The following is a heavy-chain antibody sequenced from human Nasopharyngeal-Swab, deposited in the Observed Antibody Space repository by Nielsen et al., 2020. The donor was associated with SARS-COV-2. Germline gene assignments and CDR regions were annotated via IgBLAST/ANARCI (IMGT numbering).Heavy chain of an antibody. J-gene: IGHJ4*02. CDR2: ISWNSGSI. CDR3: AKDTLKRTAAAVIDY. CDR1: GFTFDDYA. D-gene: IGHD6-13*01. V-gene: IGHV3-9*01. Sequence: SLKISCAASGFTFDDYAMHWVRQAPGKGLEWVSGISWNSGSIGYADSVKGRFTISRDNAKNSLYLQMNSLRAEDTALYYCAKDTLKRTAAAVIDYWGQGTLVTVSS.